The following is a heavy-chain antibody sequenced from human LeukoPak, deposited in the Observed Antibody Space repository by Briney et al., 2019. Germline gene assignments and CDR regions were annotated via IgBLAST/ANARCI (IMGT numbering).Heavy chain of an antibody. CDR3: ARERWSYFDY. V-gene: IGHV3-66*03. Sequence: GGSLRLSCGSSGFTVSSIYVRWVREAREKGVEWVSDIYSCGSTYYADSVEGRFTISRDNSKNMLYPQMNSLRAGDTAVYYCARERWSYFDYWGQGTLVTVSS. CDR2: IYSCGST. J-gene: IGHJ4*02. CDR1: GFTVSSIY. D-gene: IGHD2-15*01.